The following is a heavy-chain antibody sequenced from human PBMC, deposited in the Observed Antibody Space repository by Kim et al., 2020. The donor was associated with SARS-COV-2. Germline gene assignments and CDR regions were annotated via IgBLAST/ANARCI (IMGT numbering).Heavy chain of an antibody. J-gene: IGHJ4*02. CDR3: AKVGNFWSGYYSNLRYFDWSPDY. Sequence: GGSLRLSCAASGFTFSSYAMSWVRQAPGKGLEWVSAISGSGGSTYYADSVKGRFTISRDNSKNTLYLQMNSLRAEDTAVYYCAKVGNFWSGYYSNLRYFDWSPDYWGQGTLVTVSS. CDR2: ISGSGGST. CDR1: GFTFSSYA. V-gene: IGHV3-23*01. D-gene: IGHD3-3*01.